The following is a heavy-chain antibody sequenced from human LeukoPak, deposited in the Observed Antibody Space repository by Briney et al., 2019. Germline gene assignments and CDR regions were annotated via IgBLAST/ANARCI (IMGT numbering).Heavy chain of an antibody. CDR3: ARVDYGANAY. V-gene: IGHV1-18*01. J-gene: IGHJ4*02. CDR2: ISAYAGST. D-gene: IGHD4/OR15-4a*01. Sequence: GASVNVPCKASGYSFTNYAFNWVRQAPGQGLEWMGWISAYAGSTYYSQKFRGRVTMTTDTSTTTAYMELRTLRSDDTATYYCARVDYGANAYWGQGTLVTVSS. CDR1: GYSFTNYA.